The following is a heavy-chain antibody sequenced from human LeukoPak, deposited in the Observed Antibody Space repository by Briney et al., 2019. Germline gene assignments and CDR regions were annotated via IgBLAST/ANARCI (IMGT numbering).Heavy chain of an antibody. J-gene: IGHJ3*02. D-gene: IGHD1-1*01. V-gene: IGHV5-51*01. CDR2: IYPGDSNS. CDR1: RYSFTSYW. Sequence: PGESLKISLKGSRYSFTSYWIGWVRPMTGKGLEWVGIIYPGDSNSRYSPSFQGQVPIAADKSIGPDHLQWSSLKASDTAMYYCARYFMTTQLVVAFDMWDQETMLTVS. CDR3: ARYFMTTQLVVAFDM.